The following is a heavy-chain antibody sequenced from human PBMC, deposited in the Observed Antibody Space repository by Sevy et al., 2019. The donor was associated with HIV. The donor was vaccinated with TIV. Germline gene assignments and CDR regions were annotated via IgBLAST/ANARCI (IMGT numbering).Heavy chain of an antibody. D-gene: IGHD3-22*01. CDR3: AKDMIVVVGEALDV. CDR2: ISGSGGET. V-gene: IGHV3-23*01. Sequence: GGSLRLSCAASEFTFRNYGMNWVRQAPGKGLEWVSSISGSGGETYYADSVKGRFTISRDKSKNTLYLQMNSLRVEDTAVYYCAKDMIVVVGEALDVWGQGTMVTVSS. CDR1: EFTFRNYG. J-gene: IGHJ3*01.